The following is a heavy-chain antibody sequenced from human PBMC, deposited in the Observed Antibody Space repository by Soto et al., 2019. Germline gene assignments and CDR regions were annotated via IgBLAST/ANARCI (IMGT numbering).Heavy chain of an antibody. V-gene: IGHV4-39*01. Sequence: SETLSLTCTVSGSSINSSGYYWGWTRQPPGKGLEWIGSMFYGVSTYYNPSLKSRVTVSVDTSKNQFSLNLRSVTAADTAVYYCARLPSRHLVDYWGQGTLVTVSS. CDR3: ARLPSRHLVDY. D-gene: IGHD3-3*02. CDR1: GSSINSSGYY. CDR2: MFYGVST. J-gene: IGHJ4*02.